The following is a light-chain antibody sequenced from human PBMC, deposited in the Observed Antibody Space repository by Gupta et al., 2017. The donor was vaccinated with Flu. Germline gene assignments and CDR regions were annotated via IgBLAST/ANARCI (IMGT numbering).Light chain of an antibody. J-gene: IGLJ1*01. V-gene: IGLV2-11*02. Sequence: QSVLTQPRSVSGSPGQSVTIPFTGTSRDVGGNSYVSWYQHPPGKAPKLMIFDVNRRRSGAADRVSASKSAATAALTISGLPAEEEADYYCCSFEASDSYAYVFGTGTKVTVL. CDR3: CSFEASDSYAYV. CDR2: DVN. CDR1: SRDVGGNSY.